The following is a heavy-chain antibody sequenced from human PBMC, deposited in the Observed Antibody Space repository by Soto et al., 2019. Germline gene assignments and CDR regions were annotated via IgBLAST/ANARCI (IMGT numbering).Heavy chain of an antibody. CDR3: ARAIARDGSSWYRRGYAS. J-gene: IGHJ4*02. D-gene: IGHD6-13*01. V-gene: IGHV1-2*04. Sequence: QVRLLQSGAEVKKSGASVKVSCKASGYTFNAYYIHWMRQARGQGLEWMGWINPDTGGTDCAQKFQGWVTMTRDPSLTPAYVERSMLKTDATAVYYCARAIARDGSSWYRRGYASWGQGPLVTVS. CDR2: INPDTGGT. CDR1: GYTFNAYY.